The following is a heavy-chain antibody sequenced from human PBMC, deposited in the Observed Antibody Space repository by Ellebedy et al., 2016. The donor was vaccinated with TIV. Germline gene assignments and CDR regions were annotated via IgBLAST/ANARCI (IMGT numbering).Heavy chain of an antibody. Sequence: GESLKISXAASGFTFSSYAMSWVRQVPGKGLEWVSAISGSGGSTYYADSVKGRFTISRDNSKNTLYLQMNSLRAEDTAVYYCAKDERGSGWYTASVEVYYFDYWGQGTLVTVSS. D-gene: IGHD6-19*01. CDR1: GFTFSSYA. CDR2: ISGSGGST. V-gene: IGHV3-23*01. J-gene: IGHJ4*02. CDR3: AKDERGSGWYTASVEVYYFDY.